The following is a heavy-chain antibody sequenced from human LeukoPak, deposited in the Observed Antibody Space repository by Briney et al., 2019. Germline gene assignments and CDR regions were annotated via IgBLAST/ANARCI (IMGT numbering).Heavy chain of an antibody. J-gene: IGHJ3*02. Sequence: PGGSLRLSCAASGVTFSSYWMSWVRQAPGKGLEWVANIKQDGSEKYYVDSVKGRFTISRDNAKNSLYLQMNSLRADDTAVYYCVRGYCSGGSCYSFWDAFDIWGQGTMVTVSS. D-gene: IGHD2-15*01. CDR3: VRGYCSGGSCYSFWDAFDI. CDR2: IKQDGSEK. V-gene: IGHV3-7*04. CDR1: GVTFSSYW.